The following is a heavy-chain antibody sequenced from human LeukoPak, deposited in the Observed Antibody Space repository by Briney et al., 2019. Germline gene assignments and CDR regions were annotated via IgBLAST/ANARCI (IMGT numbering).Heavy chain of an antibody. CDR2: ISYDGSNK. D-gene: IGHD3-9*01. CDR1: GFTFSSYG. V-gene: IGHV3-30*18. Sequence: PWGSLRLSCAASGFTFSSYGMHWVRQAPGKGLEWVAVISYDGSNKYYADSAKGRFTISRDNSKNTLYLQMNSLRAEDTAVYYCAKTDWLSTNWFDPWGQGTLVTVSS. J-gene: IGHJ5*02. CDR3: AKTDWLSTNWFDP.